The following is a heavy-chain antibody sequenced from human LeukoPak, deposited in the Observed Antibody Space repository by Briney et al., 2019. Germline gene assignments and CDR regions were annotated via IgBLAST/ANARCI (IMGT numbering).Heavy chain of an antibody. V-gene: IGHV3-7*01. D-gene: IGHD3-10*01. Sequence: PGRSLRLSCAASGFTFSSYAMHWVRQAPGKGLEWVANIKQDGSEKYYVDSVKGRFTISRDNAKNSLYLQMNSLRAEDTAVYYCARDKEEMVRAPYAFGIWGQGTMVTVSS. CDR2: IKQDGSEK. CDR3: ARDKEEMVRAPYAFGI. J-gene: IGHJ3*02. CDR1: GFTFSSYA.